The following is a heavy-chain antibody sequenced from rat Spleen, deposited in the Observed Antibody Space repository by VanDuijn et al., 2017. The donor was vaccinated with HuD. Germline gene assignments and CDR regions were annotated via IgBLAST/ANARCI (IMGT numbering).Heavy chain of an antibody. CDR1: GFTFNNYW. V-gene: IGHV5-31*01. Sequence: EVQLVESDGGLVQPGRSLKLSCVASGFTFNNYWMTWIRQAPGKGLEWVASITNTGGSIYYPDSVKGRFTISRDNAKSTLYLQMDSLRSEDTATYYCATSPYYWYFDYWGQGVMVTVSS. J-gene: IGHJ2*01. D-gene: IGHD1-1*01. CDR3: ATSPYYWYFDY. CDR2: ITNTGGSI.